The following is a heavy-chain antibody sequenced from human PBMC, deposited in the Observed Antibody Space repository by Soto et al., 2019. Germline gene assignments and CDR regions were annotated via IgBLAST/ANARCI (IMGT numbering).Heavy chain of an antibody. CDR3: VKTPLHMFYGDYVVGIPYYFDY. J-gene: IGHJ4*02. V-gene: IGHV3-64D*06. CDR2: ISSNGGST. Sequence: PGGSLRLSCSASGFTLSSYAMHWVRQAPGKGLEYVSAISSNGGSTYYADSVKGRFTISRDNSKNTLYLQMSSLRAEDTAVYYCVKTPLHMFYGDYVVGIPYYFDYWGQGTLVTVSS. D-gene: IGHD4-17*01. CDR1: GFTLSSYA.